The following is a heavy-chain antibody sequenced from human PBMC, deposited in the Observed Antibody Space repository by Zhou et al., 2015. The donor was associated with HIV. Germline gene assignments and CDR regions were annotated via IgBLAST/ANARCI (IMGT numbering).Heavy chain of an antibody. Sequence: QVQLVQSGAEVKKPGASVKVSCKASGYTFTGFSGYYMHWVRQAPGQGLEWMGWINPNSGGTNYAQKFQGRVTMTRDTSITTAYVELSRLRSDDTAMYYCARDYYYGSGSSSFLSTWGQGTLVHRLL. J-gene: IGHJ4*02. CDR2: INPNSGGT. CDR1: GYTFTGFSGYY. V-gene: IGHV1-2*02. CDR3: ARDYYYGSGSSSFLST. D-gene: IGHD3-10*01.